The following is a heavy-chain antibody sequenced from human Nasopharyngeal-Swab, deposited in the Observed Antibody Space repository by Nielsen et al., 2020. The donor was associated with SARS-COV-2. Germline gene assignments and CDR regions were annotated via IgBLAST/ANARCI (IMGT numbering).Heavy chain of an antibody. J-gene: IGHJ1*01. D-gene: IGHD2-2*02. CDR3: ARDASRPPPGPYTYFQH. V-gene: IGHV1-69*13. Sequence: SVKVSCKASGGTFSGYAISWVRQAPGQGLEWMGGIIPIFGTANYAQKFQGRVTITADESTSTAYMELSSLRSEDTAVYYCARDASRPPPGPYTYFQHWGQGTLVTVSS. CDR2: IIPIFGTA. CDR1: GGTFSGYA.